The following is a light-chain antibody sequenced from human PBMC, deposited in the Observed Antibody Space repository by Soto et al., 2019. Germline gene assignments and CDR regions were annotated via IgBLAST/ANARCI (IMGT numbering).Light chain of an antibody. Sequence: DIQMTQSPSTQSASVGDRFTITCRASQNIRSFLAWYQHRPGKAPKLLIYQASTLENGVPSRFTGSGSGTEFTLTISSLQPDDFATYYFQQFESYPWTFGQGTKVEIK. CDR1: QNIRSF. CDR2: QAS. J-gene: IGKJ1*01. V-gene: IGKV1-5*03. CDR3: QQFESYPWT.